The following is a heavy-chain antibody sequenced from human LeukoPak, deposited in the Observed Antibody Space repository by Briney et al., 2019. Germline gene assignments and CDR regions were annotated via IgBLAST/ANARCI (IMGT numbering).Heavy chain of an antibody. CDR3: ARSAVIPYYYYYMDV. D-gene: IGHD3-16*02. CDR2: IIPIFGTA. V-gene: IGHV1-69*13. CDR1: GGTFSSYA. J-gene: IGHJ6*03. Sequence: GASVKVSCKASGGTFSSYAISWVRQAPGQGLEWMGGIIPIFGTANYAQKFQGRVTITADESTSTAYMELSSLRSEDTAVYYCARSAVIPYYYYYMDVWGKGTTVTVSS.